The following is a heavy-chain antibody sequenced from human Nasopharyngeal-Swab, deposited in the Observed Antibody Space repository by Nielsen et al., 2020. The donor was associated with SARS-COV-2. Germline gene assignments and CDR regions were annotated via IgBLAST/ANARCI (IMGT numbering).Heavy chain of an antibody. D-gene: IGHD5-24*01. CDR3: ARGNGQMDY. V-gene: IGHV3-21*01. J-gene: IGHJ4*02. Sequence: WIRQPPGKGLEWVSSISSSSSYIYCADSVKGRFTISRDNAKNSLYLQMNSLRAEDTAVYYCARGNGQMDYWGQGTLVTVSS. CDR2: ISSSSSYI.